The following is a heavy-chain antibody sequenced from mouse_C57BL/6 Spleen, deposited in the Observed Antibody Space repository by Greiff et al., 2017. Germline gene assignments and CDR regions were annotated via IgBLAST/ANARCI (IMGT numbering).Heavy chain of an antibody. CDR2: ISSGSSTI. CDR3: ASHYYGSSYVLYFDY. Sequence: EVQVVESGGGLVKPGGSLKLSCAASGFTFSDYGMHWVRQAPEKGLEWVAYISSGSSTIYYADTVKGRFTISRDNAKNTLFLQMTSLRSEDTAMYYCASHYYGSSYVLYFDYWGQGTTLTVSS. CDR1: GFTFSDYG. V-gene: IGHV5-17*01. J-gene: IGHJ2*01. D-gene: IGHD1-1*01.